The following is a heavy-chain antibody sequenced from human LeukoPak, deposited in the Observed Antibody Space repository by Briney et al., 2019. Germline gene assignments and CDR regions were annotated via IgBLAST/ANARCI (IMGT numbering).Heavy chain of an antibody. CDR2: AHYSGST. CDR1: GDSISHHY. CDR3: ARWGESSALRVNAFDM. V-gene: IGHV4-59*11. D-gene: IGHD3-3*01. J-gene: IGHJ3*02. Sequence: PSQTLSLTRTVSGDSISHHYYNWIRQPPGKGLEWIGFAHYSGSTFYNPSLGSRVTLSVDTSKNQFSLRLTSMTAADTAVYFCARWGESSALRVNAFDMWGQGTMVTVPS.